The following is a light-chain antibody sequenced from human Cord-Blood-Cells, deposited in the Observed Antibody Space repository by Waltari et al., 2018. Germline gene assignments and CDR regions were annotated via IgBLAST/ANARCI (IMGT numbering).Light chain of an antibody. V-gene: IGLV2-8*01. J-gene: IGLJ1*01. Sequence: TISCTGTSSDVGGYNYVSWYQQHPGKAPKLMIYEVSKRPSGVPDRFSGSKSGNTASLTVSGLQAEDEADYYCSSYAGSNNPYVFGTGTKVTVL. CDR3: SSYAGSNNPYV. CDR1: SSDVGGYNY. CDR2: EVS.